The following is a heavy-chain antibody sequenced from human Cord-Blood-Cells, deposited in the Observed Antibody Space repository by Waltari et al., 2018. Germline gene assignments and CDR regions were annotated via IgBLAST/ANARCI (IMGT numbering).Heavy chain of an antibody. V-gene: IGHV4-34*01. CDR1: GGSFSGYY. Sequence: QVQLQQWGAGLLTPSETLSLTCAVYGGSFSGYYWSWIRQPPGKGLEWIGEINHSGSTNYNPSLKSRVTISVDTSKNQFSLKLSSVTAADTAVYYCARGYCSSTSCYTRRGNYFDYWGQGTLVTVSS. CDR3: ARGYCSSTSCYTRRGNYFDY. J-gene: IGHJ4*02. D-gene: IGHD2-2*02. CDR2: INHSGST.